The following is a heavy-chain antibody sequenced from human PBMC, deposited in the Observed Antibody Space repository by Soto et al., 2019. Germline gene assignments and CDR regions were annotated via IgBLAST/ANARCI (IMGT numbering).Heavy chain of an antibody. CDR2: IIPILGIA. J-gene: IGHJ3*02. V-gene: IGHV1-69*04. Sequence: GASVKVSCKASGGTFSSYTISWVRQAPGQRLEWMGKIIPILGIANYAQKFQGRVTITADKSTSTAYMELSSLRSEDTAVYYCARDTDPYYYDSSGYSLIVGAFDIWGQGTMVTVSS. CDR3: ARDTDPYYYDSSGYSLIVGAFDI. CDR1: GGTFSSYT. D-gene: IGHD3-22*01.